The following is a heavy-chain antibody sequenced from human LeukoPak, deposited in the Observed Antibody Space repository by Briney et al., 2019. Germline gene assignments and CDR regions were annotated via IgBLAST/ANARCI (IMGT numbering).Heavy chain of an antibody. V-gene: IGHV3-30-3*01. CDR1: GFTFSSYA. CDR2: ISYDGSNK. CDR3: ASVQYSSGWYVLDY. Sequence: GGSLRLSCAASGFTFSSYAMPRVRQAPGKGLEWVAVISYDGSNKYYADSVKGRFTIYIDNSKNTLYLQMNSLRAEDTAVYYCASVQYSSGWYVLDYWGQGTLVTVSS. D-gene: IGHD6-19*01. J-gene: IGHJ4*02.